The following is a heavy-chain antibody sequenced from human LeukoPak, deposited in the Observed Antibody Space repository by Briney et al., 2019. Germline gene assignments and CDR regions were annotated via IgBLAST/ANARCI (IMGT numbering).Heavy chain of an antibody. Sequence: SETLSLTCAVYGGSFSGYYWSWIRQPPGKGLEWIGEINHSGSTNYNPSHKSRVTISVDTSKNQFSLKLSSVTAADTAVYYCARGQYSSGWYQYWGQGTLVTVSS. CDR3: ARGQYSSGWYQY. CDR2: INHSGST. D-gene: IGHD6-19*01. J-gene: IGHJ4*02. V-gene: IGHV4-34*01. CDR1: GGSFSGYY.